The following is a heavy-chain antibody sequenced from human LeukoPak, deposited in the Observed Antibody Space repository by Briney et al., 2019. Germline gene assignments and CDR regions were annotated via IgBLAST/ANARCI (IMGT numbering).Heavy chain of an antibody. CDR2: INPNRGGT. CDR1: GYTFTGYY. J-gene: IGHJ3*02. CDR3: ASDWGLSQLEYCSNTNCYMGAFDI. V-gene: IGHV1-2*02. Sequence: ASVKVSCKASGYTFTGYYLHWVRQPPGQGLGWMGGINPNRGGTNYAQKFQGRVTMTRDTSISTAYMELSRLRSDDTAVYYCASDWGLSQLEYCSNTNCYMGAFDIWGQGTMVTVSS. D-gene: IGHD2-2*02.